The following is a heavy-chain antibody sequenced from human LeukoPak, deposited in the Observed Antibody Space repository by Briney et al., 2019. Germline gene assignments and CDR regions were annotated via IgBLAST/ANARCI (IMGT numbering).Heavy chain of an antibody. Sequence: GGSLRLSCAASGFTFSSYTMNWVRQAPGKGLEWVSSIRSSSSYIYYADSVKGRFTISRDNAKNSLYLQTNSLRAEDTAVYYCARDARMTTVTPWGFDYWGQGTPVTVSS. D-gene: IGHD4-17*01. CDR1: GFTFSSYT. V-gene: IGHV3-21*01. J-gene: IGHJ4*02. CDR3: ARDARMTTVTPWGFDY. CDR2: IRSSSSYI.